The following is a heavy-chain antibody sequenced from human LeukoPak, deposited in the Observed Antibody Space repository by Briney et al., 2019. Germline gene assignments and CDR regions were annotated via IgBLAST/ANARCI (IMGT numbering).Heavy chain of an antibody. D-gene: IGHD6-19*01. J-gene: IGHJ1*01. V-gene: IGHV3-23*01. Sequence: GGSLRLSCAASGFTFSSYAMNWVRQAPGKGLEWVLGIRGGGGSTYYADSVKGRFTISRDNSKNTLYLQMNSLRAEDTAVYYCAKDGRGWRGYFQHWGQGTLVTVSS. CDR3: AKDGRGWRGYFQH. CDR1: GFTFSSYA. CDR2: IRGGGGST.